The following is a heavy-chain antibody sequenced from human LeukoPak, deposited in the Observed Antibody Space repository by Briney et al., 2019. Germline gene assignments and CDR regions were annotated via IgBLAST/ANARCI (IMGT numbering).Heavy chain of an antibody. CDR3: TRTWPGNTCFNF. CDR2: IKSISYGGTI. D-gene: IGHD1-7*01. Sequence: GGSLRLSCATSGFIFNDAWMNWVRQAPGKGLEWFGRIKSISYGGTIDYAAPVKGRFTISRDDSKNTQYLQMDSLETEDTAVYYCTRTWPGNTCFNFWGQGTLVTVSS. V-gene: IGHV3-15*01. J-gene: IGHJ4*02. CDR1: GFIFNDAW.